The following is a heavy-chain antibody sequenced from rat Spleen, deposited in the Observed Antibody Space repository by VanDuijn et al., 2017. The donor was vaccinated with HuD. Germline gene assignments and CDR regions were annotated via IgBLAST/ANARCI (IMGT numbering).Heavy chain of an antibody. J-gene: IGHJ3*01. D-gene: IGHD1-11*01. CDR2: ISTGGGNT. V-gene: IGHV5-25*01. CDR3: AKYSNYGVYSGLFAY. CDR1: GFTFSDYD. Sequence: EVELVESGGGLVQPGRSMKLSCAASGFTFSDYDMAWVRQAPTKGLEWVASISTGGGNTYYRDSVKGRFTISRDNAKNTLYLQMDSLRSEDTATYYCAKYSNYGVYSGLFAYWGQGTLVTVSS.